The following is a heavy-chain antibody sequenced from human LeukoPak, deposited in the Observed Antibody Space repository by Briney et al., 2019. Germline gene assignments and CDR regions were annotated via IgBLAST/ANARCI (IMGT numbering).Heavy chain of an antibody. Sequence: AISGSGGSTYYADSVKGRFTISRDNSKNTLYPQMNSLRAEDTAVYYCAKDRSGSYYVAGFDYWGQGTLVTVSS. CDR2: ISGSGGST. V-gene: IGHV3-23*01. J-gene: IGHJ4*02. D-gene: IGHD1-26*01. CDR3: AKDRSGSYYVAGFDY.